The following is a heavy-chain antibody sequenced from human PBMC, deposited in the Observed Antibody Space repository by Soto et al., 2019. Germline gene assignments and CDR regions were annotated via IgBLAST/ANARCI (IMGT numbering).Heavy chain of an antibody. CDR2: IYYSGST. J-gene: IGHJ6*03. V-gene: IGHV4-39*01. CDR3: ARHMYCSSTSCPISLGAYYYYYYMDV. D-gene: IGHD2-2*01. CDR1: GGSISSSSYY. Sequence: SETLSLTCTVSGGSISSSSYYWGWIRQPPGKGLEWIGSIYYSGSTYYNPSLKSRVTISVDTSKNQFSLKLSSVTAADTAVYYCARHMYCSSTSCPISLGAYYYYYYMDVWGKGTTVTVSS.